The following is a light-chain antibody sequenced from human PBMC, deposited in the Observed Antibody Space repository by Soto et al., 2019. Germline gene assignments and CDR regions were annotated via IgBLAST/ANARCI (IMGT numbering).Light chain of an antibody. CDR2: EVS. CDR1: SSDVGSYNL. V-gene: IGLV2-23*02. Sequence: QSALTQPASVSGSPGQSITISCTGTSSDVGSYNLVSWYQQHPGKAPKLMIYEVSKRLSGVSNRFSGSKSGNKASLTISGIQAEDEADHYCCSYAGSSTPVVFGGGTKLTVL. CDR3: CSYAGSSTPVV. J-gene: IGLJ2*01.